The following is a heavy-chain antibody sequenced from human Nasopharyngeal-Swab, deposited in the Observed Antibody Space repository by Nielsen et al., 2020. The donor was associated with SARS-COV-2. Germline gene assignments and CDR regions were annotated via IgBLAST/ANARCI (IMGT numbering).Heavy chain of an antibody. V-gene: IGHV5-51*01. Sequence: GESLKISCKGSGYSFSSYWIGWVRQMPGKGLEWMEIMYPRDSDTRYSPSFQGQVTISADKSISTAYLQWSSLKASDTAMYYCATAYNGNYYWDYWGQGTLVTVSS. D-gene: IGHD1-7*01. J-gene: IGHJ4*02. CDR2: MYPRDSDT. CDR1: GYSFSSYW. CDR3: ATAYNGNYYWDY.